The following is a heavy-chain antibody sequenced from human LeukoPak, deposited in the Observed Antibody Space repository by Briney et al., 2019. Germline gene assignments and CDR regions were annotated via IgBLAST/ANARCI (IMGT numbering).Heavy chain of an antibody. D-gene: IGHD6-19*01. CDR3: ARGGKKKQSSGWNVYWYFDL. J-gene: IGHJ2*01. Sequence: GGSLRLSCAASGFTFSTSNMNWVRQAPGKGLEWVSYISSGGTTIYYADSVKGRFTISRDNAKNSLYLQMNSLIDEDTAVYYCARGGKKKQSSGWNVYWYFDLWGRGSLVTVSS. CDR1: GFTFSTSN. V-gene: IGHV3-48*02. CDR2: ISSGGTTI.